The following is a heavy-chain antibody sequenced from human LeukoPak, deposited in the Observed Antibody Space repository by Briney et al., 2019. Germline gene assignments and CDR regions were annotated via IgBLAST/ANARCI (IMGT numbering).Heavy chain of an antibody. CDR3: ARDSPVLTV. Sequence: GGSLRLSCAVSGFTFSSYSMNWVRQAPGKGLEWVSYISSSSSTIYYADSVKGRFTISRDKSKNTLYLQMNSLRAEDTAIYYCARDSPVLTVWGQGTLVTVSS. D-gene: IGHD3-9*01. CDR2: ISSSSSTI. CDR1: GFTFSSYS. J-gene: IGHJ4*02. V-gene: IGHV3-48*01.